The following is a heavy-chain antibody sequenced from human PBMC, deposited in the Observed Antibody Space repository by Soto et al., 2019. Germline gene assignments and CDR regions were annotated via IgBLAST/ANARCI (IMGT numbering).Heavy chain of an antibody. CDR3: GPTDDTFDI. V-gene: IGHV1-58*01. CDR1: GFTFGNSV. CDR2: IVVGSGNT. Sequence: SVKVSCKASGFTFGNSVVQWVRQARGQRLEWIGWIVVGSGNTYYAQRFQERVTITRDMSTSTAYMELSGLRSEDTAVYYCGPTDDTFDIWGQGTMVTVSS. J-gene: IGHJ3*02.